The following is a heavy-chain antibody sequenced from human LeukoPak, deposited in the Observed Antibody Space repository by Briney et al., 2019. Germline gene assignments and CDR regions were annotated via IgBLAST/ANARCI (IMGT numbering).Heavy chain of an antibody. CDR2: ISYDGSNK. CDR1: GFTFSSYG. V-gene: IGHV3-30*19. CDR3: ARALVAGTFDY. J-gene: IGHJ4*02. Sequence: PGGSLRLSCAASGFTFSSYGMHWVRQAPGKGLEWVAVISYDGSNKYHADSVKGRFTISRDNSKNTLYLQMNSLRAEDTAVYYCARALVAGTFDYWGQGTLVTVSS. D-gene: IGHD6-19*01.